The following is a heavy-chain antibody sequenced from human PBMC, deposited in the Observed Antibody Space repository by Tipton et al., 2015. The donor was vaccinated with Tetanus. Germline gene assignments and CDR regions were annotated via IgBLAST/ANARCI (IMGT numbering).Heavy chain of an antibody. CDR2: VNQAGNT. CDR1: GGSFTDYS. Sequence: TLSLTCAVYGGSFTDYSWSWIRQPPGQGLEWIGEVNQAGNTDYIPSLKGRVTMSLDTSKRQLSLNLSSVTAADTAVYYCARSSRTRIYDSSGYSFRYFYGMDVWGLGATVTVSS. J-gene: IGHJ6*02. D-gene: IGHD3-22*01. CDR3: ARSSRTRIYDSSGYSFRYFYGMDV. V-gene: IGHV4-34*01.